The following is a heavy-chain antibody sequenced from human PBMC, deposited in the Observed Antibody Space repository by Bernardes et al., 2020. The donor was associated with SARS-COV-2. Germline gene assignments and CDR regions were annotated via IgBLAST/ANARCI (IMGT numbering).Heavy chain of an antibody. J-gene: IGHJ4*02. V-gene: IGHV4-34*01. CDR3: ARGMAMGAGTDFDY. D-gene: IGHD6-13*01. Sequence: SETLSLTCAVYGGSFSGYYWSWIRQPPGKGLEWIGEINHSGSTNYNPSLKSRVTISVDTSKNQFSLKLNSVTAADTAVYYCARGMAMGAGTDFDYWGQGTLVTVSS. CDR2: INHSGST. CDR1: GGSFSGYY.